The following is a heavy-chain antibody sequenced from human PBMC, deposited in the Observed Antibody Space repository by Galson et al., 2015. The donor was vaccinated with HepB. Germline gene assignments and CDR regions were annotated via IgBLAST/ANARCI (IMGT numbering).Heavy chain of an antibody. D-gene: IGHD1-7*01. J-gene: IGHJ6*03. V-gene: IGHV1-18*01. CDR3: ARTSVELRDYCYMDV. Sequence: SVKVSCKASGYTFTSYGISWVRQAPGQGLEWMGWISNRNTKFAQKLQGRVTMTTDTSTTTAYMELRSLRSDDTAMYYCARTSVELRDYCYMDVWGKGTTVTVSS. CDR1: GYTFTSYG. CDR2: ISNRNT.